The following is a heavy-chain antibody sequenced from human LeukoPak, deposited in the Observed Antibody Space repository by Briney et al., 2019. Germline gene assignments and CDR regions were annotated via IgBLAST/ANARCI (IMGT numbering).Heavy chain of an antibody. D-gene: IGHD7-27*01. J-gene: IGHJ4*02. CDR2: IDPSDSET. V-gene: IGHV5-51*01. CDR3: ARQTAMGRTGDY. Sequence: GESLKISCKASGYSFTSYWIGWVRQMPGKGLEWMGIIDPSDSETRYTPSFQGQVTISADKSLSTAYLQWNSLKASDTAMYYCARQTAMGRTGDYWGQGTLVTVSS. CDR1: GYSFTSYW.